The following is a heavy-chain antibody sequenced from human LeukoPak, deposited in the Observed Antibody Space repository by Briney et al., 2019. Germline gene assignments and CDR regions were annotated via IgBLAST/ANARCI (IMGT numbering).Heavy chain of an antibody. Sequence: SETLSLTCAVYGGSFSGYYWSWICQRPGKGQEWVGEINHSGSTNYNPPLKSRVTISVDTSKNQFSLKLSSVTAADTAVYYCARWNDSSGSLYFDYWGQGTLVTVSS. J-gene: IGHJ4*02. CDR1: GGSFSGYY. V-gene: IGHV4-34*01. D-gene: IGHD3-22*01. CDR2: INHSGST. CDR3: ARWNDSSGSLYFDY.